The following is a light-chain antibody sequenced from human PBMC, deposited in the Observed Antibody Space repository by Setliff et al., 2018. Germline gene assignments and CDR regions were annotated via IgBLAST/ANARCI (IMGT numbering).Light chain of an antibody. V-gene: IGLV2-14*03. CDR1: SSDVGGYNY. CDR2: DVS. CDR3: SSYAGSSTLYV. J-gene: IGLJ1*01. Sequence: QSALTQPASVSGSPGQSITISCTGTSSDVGGYNYVSWYQQHPGKAPKLMIYDVSNRPSGVSNRFSGSKSANTASLTISGLQAEDEADYYCSSYAGSSTLYVFGNGTKGTVL.